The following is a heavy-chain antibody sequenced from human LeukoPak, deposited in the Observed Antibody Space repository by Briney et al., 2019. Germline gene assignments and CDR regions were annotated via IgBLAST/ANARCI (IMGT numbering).Heavy chain of an antibody. CDR3: ARVSSMVSSMDV. J-gene: IGHJ6*03. V-gene: IGHV4-4*07. CDR2: IHTSGST. Sequence: PSETLSLTCTVSGGSISSYYWSWIRQPAGKGLEWIGRIHTSGSTNYSPSLKSRVTMSVDTSKNQFSLKLNSVTAADTAVYYCARVSSMVSSMDVWGKGTTVTVSS. D-gene: IGHD2/OR15-2a*01. CDR1: GGSISSYY.